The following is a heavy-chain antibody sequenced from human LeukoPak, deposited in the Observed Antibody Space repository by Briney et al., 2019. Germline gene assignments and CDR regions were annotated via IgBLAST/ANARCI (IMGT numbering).Heavy chain of an antibody. Sequence: GGSLRLSCAASGFTFSSYAMHWVRQAPGKGLEWVAVISYDGSNKYYADSVKGRFTISRDNSKNTLYLQMNSLRAEDTAVYYCAREKLLWFGELLEPYYYGMDVWGQGTTVTVSS. D-gene: IGHD3-10*01. CDR3: AREKLLWFGELLEPYYYGMDV. CDR1: GFTFSSYA. CDR2: ISYDGSNK. V-gene: IGHV3-30-3*01. J-gene: IGHJ6*02.